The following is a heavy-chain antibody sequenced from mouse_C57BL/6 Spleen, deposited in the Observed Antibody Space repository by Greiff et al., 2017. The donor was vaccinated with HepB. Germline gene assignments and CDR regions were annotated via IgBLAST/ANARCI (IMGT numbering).Heavy chain of an antibody. V-gene: IGHV1-74*01. J-gene: IGHJ1*03. CDR2: IHPSDSDT. Sequence: QVQLQQPGAELVKPGASVKVSCKASGYTFTSYWMHWVKQRPGQGLEWIGRIHPSDSDTNYNQKFKGKATLTVDKSSSTAYMQLSSPTSEDSAVYYCAIPRYDYDDFDVWGTGTTVTVSS. CDR3: AIPRYDYDDFDV. D-gene: IGHD2-4*01. CDR1: GYTFTSYW.